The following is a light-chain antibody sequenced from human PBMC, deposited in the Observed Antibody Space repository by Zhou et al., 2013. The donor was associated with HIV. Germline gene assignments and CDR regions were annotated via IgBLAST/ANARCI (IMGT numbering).Light chain of an antibody. V-gene: IGKV1-5*03. Sequence: DIQMTQSPSTLSASVGDRVTITCRASQSISSWLAWYQQKPGKAPKLLIYKASSLESGVPSRFSGSGSGTEFTLTISSLQPDDFGTYYCQQYNRYSWTFGQGTKVEIK. CDR3: QQYNRYSWT. J-gene: IGKJ1*01. CDR1: QSISSW. CDR2: KAS.